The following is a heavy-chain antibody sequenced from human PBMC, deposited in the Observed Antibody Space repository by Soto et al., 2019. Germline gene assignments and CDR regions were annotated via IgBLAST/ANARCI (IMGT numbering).Heavy chain of an antibody. CDR3: ARHKPDSSGAFDY. CDR2: IYYSAST. CDR1: GGSIGSSSYY. D-gene: IGHD3-22*01. J-gene: IGHJ4*02. Sequence: PSETLSLTCTVSGGSIGSSSYYWGWIRQPPGKGLEWIGSIYYSASTYYKPSLKSRVTIYVDTSKNQFSLKLSSVTAADTAVYYCARHKPDSSGAFDYWGQGTLVTVPS. V-gene: IGHV4-39*01.